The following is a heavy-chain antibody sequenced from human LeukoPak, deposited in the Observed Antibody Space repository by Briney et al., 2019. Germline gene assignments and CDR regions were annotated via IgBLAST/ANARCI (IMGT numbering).Heavy chain of an antibody. V-gene: IGHV1-2*02. CDR1: GYTFTGYY. Sequence: ASVKASCKASGYTFTGYYMHWVRQAPGRGLEWMGLINPNSGDTNYAQNFQGRVTMTRDTSISTAYMELSRLRSDDTAVYYCASVVATGGYWGQGTLVTVSS. D-gene: IGHD5-12*01. J-gene: IGHJ4*02. CDR3: ASVVATGGY. CDR2: INPNSGDT.